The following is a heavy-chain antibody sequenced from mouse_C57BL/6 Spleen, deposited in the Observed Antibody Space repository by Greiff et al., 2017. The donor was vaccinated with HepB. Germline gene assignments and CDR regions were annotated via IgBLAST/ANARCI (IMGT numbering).Heavy chain of an antibody. V-gene: IGHV3-6*01. Sequence: VQLQQSGPGLVKPSQSLSLTCSVTGYSITSGYYWNWIRQFPGNKLEWMGYISYDGSNNYNPSLKNRISITRDTSKNQFFLKLNSVTTEDTATYYCARGDTTVAYFDYWGQGTTLTVSS. J-gene: IGHJ2*01. CDR1: GYSITSGYY. CDR3: ARGDTTVAYFDY. CDR2: ISYDGSN. D-gene: IGHD1-1*01.